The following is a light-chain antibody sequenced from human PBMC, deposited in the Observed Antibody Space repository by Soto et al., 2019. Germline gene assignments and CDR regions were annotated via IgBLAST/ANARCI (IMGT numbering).Light chain of an antibody. CDR3: SSYTSRTTYV. J-gene: IGLJ1*01. V-gene: IGLV2-14*03. CDR1: SRDVGGYNY. CDR2: DVS. Sequence: QSVLTQPASVTGSPGQSITISCTGTSRDVGGYNYVSWYQQHPGKAPNLMIFDVSNRPSGVSTRFSGSKSGNTASLTISGLQAEDEADYYCSSYTSRTTYVFGTGTKLTVL.